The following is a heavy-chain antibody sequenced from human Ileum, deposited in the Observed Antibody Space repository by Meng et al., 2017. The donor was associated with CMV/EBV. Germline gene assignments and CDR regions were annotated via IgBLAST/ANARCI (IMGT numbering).Heavy chain of an antibody. Sequence: ASVKVSCKASGYTFNTYGISWVRQAPGQGLEWMGWISVYHGYTNYAQKFQGRVTMTTDTSTSTAYMELRGLRSDDTAVYFCARSSSGSRVSPDPEDYYDYWGQGTLVTVSS. CDR1: GYTFNTYG. CDR3: ARSSSGSRVSPDPEDYYDY. CDR2: ISVYHGYT. V-gene: IGHV1-18*01. J-gene: IGHJ4*02. D-gene: IGHD2-15*01.